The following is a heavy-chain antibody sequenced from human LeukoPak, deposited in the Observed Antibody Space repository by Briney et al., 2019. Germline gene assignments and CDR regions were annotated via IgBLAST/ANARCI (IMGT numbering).Heavy chain of an antibody. CDR1: GFSFRGYY. D-gene: IGHD4-23*01. CDR3: ARTVGLGPGGHFDY. J-gene: IGHJ4*02. Sequence: PGGSLRLSCAASGFSFRGYYMSWIRQAPGKGLEWVAYISDSGSYRNHTDSVRGRFTISRDNAKKSLFLQMINLRVDDTAVYYCARTVGLGPGGHFDYWGQGALVTVSS. V-gene: IGHV3-11*03. CDR2: ISDSGSYR.